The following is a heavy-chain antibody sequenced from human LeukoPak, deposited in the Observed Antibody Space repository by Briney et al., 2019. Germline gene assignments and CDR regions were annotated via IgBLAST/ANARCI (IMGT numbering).Heavy chain of an antibody. CDR1: GFIFSDYY. CDR3: AGVEFGSRYYYYVDV. CDR2: ISSSGSTI. Sequence: KPGGSLRLSCAASGFIFSDYYMSWIRQAPGKGLEWVSYISSSGSTIKYADSVKGRFTISRDNANNSLYLQMNSLRAEDTAVYYCAGVEFGSRYYYYVDVWGKGTTVTVSS. V-gene: IGHV3-11*01. D-gene: IGHD1-1*01. J-gene: IGHJ6*03.